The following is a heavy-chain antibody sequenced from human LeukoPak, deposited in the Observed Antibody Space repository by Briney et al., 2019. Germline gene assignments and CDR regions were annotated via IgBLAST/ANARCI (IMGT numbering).Heavy chain of an antibody. CDR3: AGGSRGYSSGGNY. D-gene: IGHD5-18*01. V-gene: IGHV3-23*01. CDR1: GFTFSSYA. CDR2: ISVTVSST. J-gene: IGHJ4*02. Sequence: PGGSLRLSWAASGFTFSSYAMSWVRQAPGKGLEWVSTISVTVSSTYYADSVKGRFTISRDNSKNTLYLQMNSLRADDTAVYYCAGGSRGYSSGGNYWGQGTLVTVSS.